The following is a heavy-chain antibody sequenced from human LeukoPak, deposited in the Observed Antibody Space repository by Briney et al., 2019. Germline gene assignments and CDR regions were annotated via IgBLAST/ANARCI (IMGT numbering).Heavy chain of an antibody. V-gene: IGHV4-34*01. Sequence: SETLSLTCAVYGGSFSGYYWSWIRQPPGKGLEWIGEINHSGSTNYNPSLRSRVTISVDTSKNQFSLKLSSVTAADTAVYYCARGRRVTMVRGVQPRGANWFDPWGQGTLVTVSS. D-gene: IGHD3-10*01. CDR1: GGSFSGYY. CDR3: ARGRRVTMVRGVQPRGANWFDP. J-gene: IGHJ5*02. CDR2: INHSGST.